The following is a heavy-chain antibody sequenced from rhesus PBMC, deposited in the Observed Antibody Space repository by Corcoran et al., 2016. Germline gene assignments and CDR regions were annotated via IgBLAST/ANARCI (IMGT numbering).Heavy chain of an antibody. CDR2: IYGSGGGT. CDR1: GGSISDDYY. CDR3: ARTVTTFFYGLDS. Sequence: QVQLQESGPGLVKPSETLSLTCAVSGGSISDDYYWSWIRQPPGKGLEWIGYIYGSGGGTNYNPSLKNRVTISIDTSKNHFSLKLSSVTAADTAVYYCARTVTTFFYGLDSWGQGVVVTVSS. V-gene: IGHV4-106*01. D-gene: IGHD4-23*01. J-gene: IGHJ6*01.